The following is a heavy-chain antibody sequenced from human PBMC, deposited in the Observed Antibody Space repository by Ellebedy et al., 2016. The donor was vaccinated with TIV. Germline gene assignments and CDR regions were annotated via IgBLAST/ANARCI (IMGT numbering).Heavy chain of an antibody. CDR3: ASWDFDY. Sequence: PSETLSPTCAASGLTFSRYGMHWIRQAPDTGLAWLAFIWYDGSIKYLADSVKGRFTISRDHFNNTLYLQMNSLRAEDTAVYWCASWDFDYWGQGTLVTVSS. V-gene: IGHV3-30*02. D-gene: IGHD7-27*01. J-gene: IGHJ4*02. CDR1: GLTFSRYG. CDR2: IWYDGSIK.